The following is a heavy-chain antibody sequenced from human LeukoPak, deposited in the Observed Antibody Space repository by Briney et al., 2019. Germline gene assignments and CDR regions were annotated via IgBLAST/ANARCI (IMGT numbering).Heavy chain of an antibody. J-gene: IGHJ4*02. CDR3: ARVIRGGVDY. Sequence: GGSLRLSCAASGFTVSSNYMSWVRQAPGKGLEWVSVIYSGGGTYYADSVRGRFTISRDKSKNTLDLQMNSLRVEDTAVYYCARVIRGGVDYWGQGILVTVSS. V-gene: IGHV3-53*01. CDR2: IYSGGGT. CDR1: GFTVSSNY. D-gene: IGHD3-10*01.